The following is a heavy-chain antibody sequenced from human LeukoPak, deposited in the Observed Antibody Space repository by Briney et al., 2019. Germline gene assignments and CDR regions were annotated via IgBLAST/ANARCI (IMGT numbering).Heavy chain of an antibody. CDR3: AKASSVYSSGYYRGLDY. J-gene: IGHJ4*02. D-gene: IGHD3-22*01. V-gene: IGHV3-30*18. Sequence: PGGSLRLSCAASGFTFSSYGMHWVRQAPGKGLEWVAVISYDGSNKYYADSVKGRFTISRDNSKNTLYLQMNSLRAEDTAVYYCAKASSVYSSGYYRGLDYWGQGTLVTVSS. CDR1: GFTFSSYG. CDR2: ISYDGSNK.